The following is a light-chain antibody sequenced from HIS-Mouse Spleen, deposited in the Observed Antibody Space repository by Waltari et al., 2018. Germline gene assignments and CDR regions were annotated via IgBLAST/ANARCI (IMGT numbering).Light chain of an antibody. CDR1: QSVSSSY. J-gene: IGKJ2*01. V-gene: IGKV3-20*01. Sequence: EIVLTQSPGTLSLSPGERATLSCRASQSVSSSYLASYQQKPGQAPRLLIYGASSRATGIPDSFSGSGSGTDFTLTISRLEPEDFAVYYCQQHGTFGQGTKLEIK. CDR3: QQHGT. CDR2: GAS.